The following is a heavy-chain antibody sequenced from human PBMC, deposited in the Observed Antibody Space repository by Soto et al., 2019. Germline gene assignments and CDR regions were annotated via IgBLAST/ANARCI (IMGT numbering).Heavy chain of an antibody. D-gene: IGHD2-15*01. Sequence: QVQLVQSGDEVKKPGASAKVSCKASGYSFTVHYMHWVRQAPGQGFAWMGVINPAGGSTSYAQRFQGRVTMTRDTSTSTAYMELSSLRSEDTAVYFCATGGDSSGEFCSYGMDVWGQGTTVTVSS. CDR1: GYSFTVHY. V-gene: IGHV1-46*01. CDR3: ATGGDSSGEFCSYGMDV. CDR2: INPAGGST. J-gene: IGHJ6*02.